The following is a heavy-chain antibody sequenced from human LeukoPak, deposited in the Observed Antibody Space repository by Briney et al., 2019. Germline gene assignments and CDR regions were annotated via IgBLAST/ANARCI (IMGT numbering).Heavy chain of an antibody. J-gene: IGHJ5*02. CDR1: GGTFSSYA. V-gene: IGHV1-69*05. D-gene: IGHD5-12*01. CDR3: ARDLATLGWPRLFWFDP. CDR2: SIPIFGTA. Sequence: SSVKVSCKASGGTFSSYAISWVRQAPGQGLEWMGGSIPIFGTANYAQKFQGRVTITTDESTSTAYMELSSLRSEDTAGYYCARDLATLGWPRLFWFDPWGQGPLVPVSS.